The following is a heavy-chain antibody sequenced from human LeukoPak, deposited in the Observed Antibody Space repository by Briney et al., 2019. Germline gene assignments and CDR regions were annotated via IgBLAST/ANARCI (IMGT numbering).Heavy chain of an antibody. Sequence: PGGSLRLSCAASGFTFSNAWMNWVRQAPGKGLEWVGRIKSKTDGGTTDYAAPVKGRFTISRDDSKNTLYLQMNSLKTEDTAVYYCTTDPPIVGATTFDYWGQGTLVTVSS. CDR1: GFTFSNAW. V-gene: IGHV3-15*07. CDR2: IKSKTDGGTT. J-gene: IGHJ4*02. D-gene: IGHD1-26*01. CDR3: TTDPPIVGATTFDY.